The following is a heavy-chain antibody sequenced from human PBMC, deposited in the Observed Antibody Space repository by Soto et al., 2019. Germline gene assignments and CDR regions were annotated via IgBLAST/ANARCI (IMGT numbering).Heavy chain of an antibody. Sequence: PGGSLRLSCAASGFTFGDDAMSWFRQAPGKGLEWVGFIRSKAYGGTTEYAASVKGRFTISRDDSKSIAYLQMNSLKTEDTAVYYCTRDRAPYSSSWHTKPHYYYYYYMDVWGKGTTVTVSS. J-gene: IGHJ6*03. CDR2: IRSKAYGGTT. CDR1: GFTFGDDA. D-gene: IGHD6-13*01. CDR3: TRDRAPYSSSWHTKPHYYYYYYMDV. V-gene: IGHV3-49*03.